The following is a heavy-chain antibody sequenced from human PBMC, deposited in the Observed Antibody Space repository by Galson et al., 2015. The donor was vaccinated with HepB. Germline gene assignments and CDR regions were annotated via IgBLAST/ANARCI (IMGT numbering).Heavy chain of an antibody. CDR2: IYSGGST. J-gene: IGHJ4*02. V-gene: IGHV3-66*01. CDR3: ARDAATQHPYFDY. Sequence: SLRLSCAASGFTVSSNYMSWVRQAPGKGLEWVSVIYSGGSTYYADSVKGRFTISRDNSKNTLYLQMNSLRAEDTAVYYCARDAATQHPYFDYWGQGTLVTVSS. CDR1: GFTVSSNY.